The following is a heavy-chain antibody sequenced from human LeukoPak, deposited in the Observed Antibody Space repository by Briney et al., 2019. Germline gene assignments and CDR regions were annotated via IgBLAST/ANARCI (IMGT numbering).Heavy chain of an antibody. CDR1: GGTFSSYA. CDR3: ARAYFLVFQAEEWFDP. CDR2: IIPILGIA. Sequence: ASVKVSCKASGGTFSSYAISWVRQAPGQGLEWMGRIIPILGIANYAKKFQGRVTITADKSTSTAYMELSSLRSADTAVYYCARAYFLVFQAEEWFDPWGQGTLVTVSS. D-gene: IGHD3-9*01. V-gene: IGHV1-69*04. J-gene: IGHJ5*02.